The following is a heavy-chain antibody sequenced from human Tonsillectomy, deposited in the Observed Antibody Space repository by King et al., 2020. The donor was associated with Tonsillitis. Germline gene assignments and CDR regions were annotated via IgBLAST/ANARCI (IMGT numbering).Heavy chain of an antibody. D-gene: IGHD6-25*01. CDR1: GFTFSSYW. Sequence: VQLVESGGGLVQPGGSLRLSCAASGFTFSSYWMSWGRQAPGMGLEWVANIKQDGSEKYYVDSVKGRFTISRDNAKNSLYLQMNSLRAEDTAVYYCARDRAAAATGTRFDYWGQGTLVTVSS. CDR2: IKQDGSEK. J-gene: IGHJ4*02. V-gene: IGHV3-7*01. CDR3: ARDRAAAATGTRFDY.